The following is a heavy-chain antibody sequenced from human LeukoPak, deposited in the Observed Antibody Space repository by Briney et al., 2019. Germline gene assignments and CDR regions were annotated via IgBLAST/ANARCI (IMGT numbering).Heavy chain of an antibody. CDR3: ARGGMITFGGVIGYY. Sequence: GGSLRLSCAASGFTFSSYAMHWVRQAPGKGLEWVAVISYDGSNKYYADSVKGRFTISRDNSKNTLYLQMNSLRAEDTAVYYCARGGMITFGGVIGYYWGQGTLVTVSS. CDR2: ISYDGSNK. J-gene: IGHJ4*02. V-gene: IGHV3-30*04. D-gene: IGHD3-16*02. CDR1: GFTFSSYA.